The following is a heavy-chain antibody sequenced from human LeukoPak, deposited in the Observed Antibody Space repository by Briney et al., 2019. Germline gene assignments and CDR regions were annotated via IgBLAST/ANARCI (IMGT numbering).Heavy chain of an antibody. CDR1: GFTFSSYE. D-gene: IGHD1-14*01. V-gene: IGHV3-48*03. Sequence: PGGSLRLSCAASGFTFSSYEMNWVRQAPGKGLEWVSYISSSGSTIYYADSVKGRFTISRDNAKNSLYLQMNSLRAEDTAVYYCASPSPMNRDAFDIWGQGTMVTVSS. CDR3: ASPSPMNRDAFDI. J-gene: IGHJ3*02. CDR2: ISSSGSTI.